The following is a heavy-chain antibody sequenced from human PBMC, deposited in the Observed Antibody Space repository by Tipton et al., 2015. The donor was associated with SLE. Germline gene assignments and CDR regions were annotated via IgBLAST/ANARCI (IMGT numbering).Heavy chain of an antibody. CDR1: GGSMSYHY. CDR3: ARVGAGGFDY. Sequence: TLSLTCSVSGGSMSYHYWSWIRQPPGKGLEWIGYIYYTGNTNYNPSLKSRVTMSVDTSKSQFSLKLSSVTAADTAVYYCARVGAGGFDYWGQGTLVTVSS. J-gene: IGHJ4*02. D-gene: IGHD3-16*01. CDR2: IYYTGNT. V-gene: IGHV4-59*11.